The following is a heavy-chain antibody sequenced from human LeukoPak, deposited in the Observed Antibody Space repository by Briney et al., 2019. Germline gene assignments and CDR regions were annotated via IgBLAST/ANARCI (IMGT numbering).Heavy chain of an antibody. V-gene: IGHV3-9*01. J-gene: IGHJ6*03. CDR1: GFTFDDYA. CDR3: AKDLGETYYDFWSGGYYYYYYMDV. CDR2: ISWNSGSI. D-gene: IGHD3-3*01. Sequence: GRSLRLSCAASGFTFDDYAMHWVRQAPGKGLEWVSGISWNSGSIGYADSVKGRFTISRDNAKNSLYLQMNSLRAEDTAVYYCAKDLGETYYDFWSGGYYYYYYMDVWGKGTTVTVSS.